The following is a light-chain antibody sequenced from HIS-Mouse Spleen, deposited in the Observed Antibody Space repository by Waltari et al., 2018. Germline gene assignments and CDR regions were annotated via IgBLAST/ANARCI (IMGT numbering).Light chain of an antibody. Sequence: QSALTQPASVSGSPGQSITISCTGTSSDVGGYNYVSWYQQHPGKAPKLMFYDVSNRPSGVSNRFSGSKSGNTASLTISALQAEDEADYYCSSYTSSSFNVVFGGGTKLTVL. J-gene: IGLJ2*01. V-gene: IGLV2-14*03. CDR3: SSYTSSSFNVV. CDR2: DVS. CDR1: SSDVGGYNY.